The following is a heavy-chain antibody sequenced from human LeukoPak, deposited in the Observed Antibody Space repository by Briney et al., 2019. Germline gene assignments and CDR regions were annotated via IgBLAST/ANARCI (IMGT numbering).Heavy chain of an antibody. CDR2: IKQDGAEK. J-gene: IGHJ4*02. D-gene: IGHD1-26*01. CDR3: ARVGAWDLQRVFEY. CDR1: GFRIGDYW. Sequence: GGSLRLSCAASGFRIGDYWMTWARHIPGKGLELVANIKQDGAEKHYAESVEGRCIISRDNAKNSLYLEMDSLKVEDTAVYYCARVGAWDLQRVFEYWGQGTLVTVSS. V-gene: IGHV3-7*01.